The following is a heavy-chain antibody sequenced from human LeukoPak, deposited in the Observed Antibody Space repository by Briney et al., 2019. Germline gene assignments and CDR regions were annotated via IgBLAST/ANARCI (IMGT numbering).Heavy chain of an antibody. CDR2: IQTSGST. CDR3: ARVGNYYDSSGWVAFDI. Sequence: SETLSLTCTVSGGSSSSYYWSWIRQPAGKGLEWIGRIQTSGSTNYNPSLKSRVTISVDTSKNLFSLRLSSVTAADTAVYYCARVGNYYDSSGWVAFDIWGQGTMVTVSS. V-gene: IGHV4-4*07. J-gene: IGHJ3*02. CDR1: GGSSSSYY. D-gene: IGHD3-22*01.